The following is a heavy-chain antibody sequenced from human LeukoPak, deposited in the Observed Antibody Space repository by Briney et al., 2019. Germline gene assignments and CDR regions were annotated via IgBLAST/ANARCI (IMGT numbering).Heavy chain of an antibody. V-gene: IGHV4-59*08. Sequence: SETLSLTCAVYGGSFSGYYWSWIRQPPGKGLEWIGYIYYNGSTSYNPSLKSRVFISVDTSKNQFSLKLSSVTAADTAVYSCARMAIVVVTSFYYYYYMDVWGRGTTVTVSS. CDR3: ARMAIVVVTSFYYYYYMDV. J-gene: IGHJ6*03. D-gene: IGHD3-22*01. CDR1: GGSFSGYY. CDR2: IYYNGST.